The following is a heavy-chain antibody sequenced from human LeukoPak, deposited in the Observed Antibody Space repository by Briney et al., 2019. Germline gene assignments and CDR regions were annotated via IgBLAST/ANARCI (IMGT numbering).Heavy chain of an antibody. CDR3: ARDGCSSTSCYP. CDR2: INPNSGGT. J-gene: IGHJ5*02. D-gene: IGHD2-2*01. Sequence: ASVKVSCKASGYTFTGYYMHWVRQAPAQGLEWMGWINPNSGGTNYAQKFQGRVTMTRDTSISTAYMELSRLRSDDTAVYYCARDGCSSTSCYPWGQGTLVTVSS. CDR1: GYTFTGYY. V-gene: IGHV1-2*02.